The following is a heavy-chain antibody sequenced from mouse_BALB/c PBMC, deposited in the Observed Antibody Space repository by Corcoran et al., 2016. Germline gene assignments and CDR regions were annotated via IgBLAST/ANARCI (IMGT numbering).Heavy chain of an antibody. D-gene: IGHD1-1*01. Sequence: EVLLQQSGPELVKPGASVKIPCKASGYRFTDYNMDWVRQSHGKSLEWIGDINPRSGVTIYNQTFKCKATLTVDKSSSTAYMELHSLTSEDTAVYYCARCGITTFDYWGQGTSVTVSS. CDR1: GYRFTDYN. CDR2: INPRSGVT. CDR3: ARCGITTFDY. J-gene: IGHJ2*03. V-gene: IGHV1-18*01.